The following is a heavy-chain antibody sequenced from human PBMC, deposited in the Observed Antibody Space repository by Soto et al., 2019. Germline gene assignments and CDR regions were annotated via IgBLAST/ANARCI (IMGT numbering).Heavy chain of an antibody. J-gene: IGHJ5*02. V-gene: IGHV4-4*07. CDR1: GDSISSYF. D-gene: IGHD6-19*01. Sequence: PSETLSLTCPVSGDSISSYFWSWIRQPAGKGLEWIGRVHTSGSTTYNPSLKSRVTMSVDTSKSQFSLKLTSVTAADTAVYYCAREKAGAATGGLDPWGQGTLVTVSS. CDR2: VHTSGST. CDR3: AREKAGAATGGLDP.